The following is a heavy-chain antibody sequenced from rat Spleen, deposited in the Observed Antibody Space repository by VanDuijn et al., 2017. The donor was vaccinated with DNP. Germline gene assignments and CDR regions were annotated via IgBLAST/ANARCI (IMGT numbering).Heavy chain of an antibody. J-gene: IGHJ3*01. Sequence: EVQLVESGGDLVQPGRSLKLSCVASGFTFNNYWMTWIRQVPGKGLEWVASITSSGGSTYYPDSVKGRFTISRDNAKNTLYLQMNSLRSEDTATYYCARLNYGSPGYWGQGTLVTVSS. CDR2: ITSSGGST. V-gene: IGHV5-31*01. CDR3: ARLNYGSPGY. D-gene: IGHD1-3*01. CDR1: GFTFNNYW.